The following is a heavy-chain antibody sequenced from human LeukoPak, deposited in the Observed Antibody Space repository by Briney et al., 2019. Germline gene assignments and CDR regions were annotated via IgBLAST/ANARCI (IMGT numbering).Heavy chain of an antibody. CDR3: ARAGGSWKPYYYYMDV. J-gene: IGHJ6*03. CDR1: GFTFSNSG. V-gene: IGHV3-30*02. Sequence: GGSLRLSCAASGFTFSNSGMHWVRQAPGKGLEWVAFIRYDGSNKYYADSVKGRFTISRDNSKNSLYLQMNSLRAEDTAVYYCARAGGSWKPYYYYMDVWGKGTTVTVSS. D-gene: IGHD2-15*01. CDR2: IRYDGSNK.